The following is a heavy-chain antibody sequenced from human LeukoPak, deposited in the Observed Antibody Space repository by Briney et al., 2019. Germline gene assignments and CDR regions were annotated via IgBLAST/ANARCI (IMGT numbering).Heavy chain of an antibody. CDR1: GFTFSSYW. V-gene: IGHV3-74*01. D-gene: IGHD2-2*01. CDR2: INTDGSSI. CDR3: AKDIRPERYCSSTICPYFDY. Sequence: GGSLRLSCAASGFTFSSYWMHWVRQAPGKGLVWVSRINTDGSSISYADSVKGRFTISRDNAKNTLYLQMNSLRAEDTAFYYCAKDIRPERYCSSTICPYFDYWGQGTLVTVSS. J-gene: IGHJ4*02.